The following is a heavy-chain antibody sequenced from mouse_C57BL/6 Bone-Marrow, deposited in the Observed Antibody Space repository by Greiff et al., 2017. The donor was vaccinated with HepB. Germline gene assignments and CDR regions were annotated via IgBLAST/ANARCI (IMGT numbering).Heavy chain of an antibody. CDR1: GFTFSDYY. CDR2: ISNGGGST. J-gene: IGHJ4*01. D-gene: IGHD2-5*01. V-gene: IGHV5-12*01. CDR3: AREGIYSNYVGYYAMDY. Sequence: EVKLVESGGGLVQPGGSLKLSCAASGFTFSDYYMYWVRQTPEKRLEWVAYISNGGGSTYYPDTVKGRFTISRDNAKNTLYLQMSRLKSEDTAMYYGAREGIYSNYVGYYAMDYWGQGTSVTVSS.